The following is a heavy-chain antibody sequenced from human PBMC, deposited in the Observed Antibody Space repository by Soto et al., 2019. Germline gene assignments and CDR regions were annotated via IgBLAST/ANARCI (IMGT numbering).Heavy chain of an antibody. V-gene: IGHV3-7*01. Sequence: GGSLRLPCAASGFTFSNYWMTWVRQSPGKGLEWVASIKQDGSDKYYVDSVKGRFTISRDNAKKSLYLQMNSLRAEDTAVYYSARDYDFWSGSNDNYYYFSDVWGKGTTVTVSS. D-gene: IGHD3-3*01. J-gene: IGHJ6*03. CDR3: ARDYDFWSGSNDNYYYFSDV. CDR2: IKQDGSDK. CDR1: GFTFSNYW.